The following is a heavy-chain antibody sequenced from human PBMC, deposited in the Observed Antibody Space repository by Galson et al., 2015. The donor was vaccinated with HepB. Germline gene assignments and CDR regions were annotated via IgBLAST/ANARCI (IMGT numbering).Heavy chain of an antibody. Sequence: LRLSCAASGFTFSSYSMNWVRQAPGKGLEWVSYISSSSSTIYYADSVKGRYTISRDNAKNSLYLQMNSLRAEDTAVYYCARGTYYDFWSGYYTGGPNYYGMDVWGQGTTVTVSS. J-gene: IGHJ6*02. CDR3: ARGTYYDFWSGYYTGGPNYYGMDV. D-gene: IGHD3-3*01. CDR2: ISSSSSTI. V-gene: IGHV3-48*04. CDR1: GFTFSSYS.